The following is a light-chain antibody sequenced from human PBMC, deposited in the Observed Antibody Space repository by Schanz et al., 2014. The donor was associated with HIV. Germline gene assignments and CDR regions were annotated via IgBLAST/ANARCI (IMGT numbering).Light chain of an antibody. CDR2: DVS. CDR3: ISYTSDTVL. V-gene: IGLV2-14*03. Sequence: QSALTQPPSASGSPGQSVAISCTGASSDIGVSWYQQYPGNAPKLMIYDVSNRPSGVSNRFSGSKSGNTASLTISGLQAEDEADYYCISYTSDTVLFGGGTKLTVL. CDR1: SSDIG. J-gene: IGLJ2*01.